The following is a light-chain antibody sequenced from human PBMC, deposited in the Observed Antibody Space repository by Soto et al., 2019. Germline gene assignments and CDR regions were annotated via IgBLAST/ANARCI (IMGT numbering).Light chain of an antibody. CDR3: CSYAGSLVV. J-gene: IGLJ2*01. CDR1: SSDVGSYNL. V-gene: IGLV2-23*01. CDR2: EGS. Sequence: QSALTQPASVSGSPGQSITISCTGTSSDVGSYNLVSWYQQHPGKAPKLMIYEGSKRPSGVSNRFSGSKSGNMASLTISGLQAEDEADYYCCSYAGSLVVFGGGTKVTVL.